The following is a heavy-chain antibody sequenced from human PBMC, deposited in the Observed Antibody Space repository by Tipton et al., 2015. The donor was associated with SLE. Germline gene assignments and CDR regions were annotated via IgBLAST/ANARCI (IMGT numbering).Heavy chain of an antibody. CDR2: IYRSGSA. V-gene: IGHV4-4*02. CDR3: ARNGFYSLDY. D-gene: IGHD3-22*01. CDR1: SGSISSSDW. Sequence: TLSLTCAVSSGSISSSDWWSWVRQPPGKGLEWIGEIYRSGSATCNPSLKSRVTISMDKSKDQFSLNLASVTPADTAVYYCARNGFYSLDYWGQGTLVTVSS. J-gene: IGHJ4*02.